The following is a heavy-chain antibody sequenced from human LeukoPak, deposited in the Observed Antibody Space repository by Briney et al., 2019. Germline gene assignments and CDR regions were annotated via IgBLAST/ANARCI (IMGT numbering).Heavy chain of an antibody. D-gene: IGHD3-22*01. V-gene: IGHV4-4*07. Sequence: SETLSLTCTVSGGSISSYYWSWIRQPAGKGLEWIGRIYTSGSTNYNPSLKSRVTMSVDTSKNQFSLKLSSVTAADTAVYYCAREGYDSSGYFLDYWGQGTLVTVSS. CDR2: IYTSGST. CDR3: AREGYDSSGYFLDY. CDR1: GGSISSYY. J-gene: IGHJ4*02.